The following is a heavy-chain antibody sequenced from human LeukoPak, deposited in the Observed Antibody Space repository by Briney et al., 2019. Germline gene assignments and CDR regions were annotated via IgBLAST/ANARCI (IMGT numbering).Heavy chain of an antibody. D-gene: IGHD4-17*01. V-gene: IGHV3-23*01. J-gene: IGHJ5*02. CDR3: AKSPTVHRWFDP. CDR1: GFTFSSYG. CDR2: ISGSGGST. Sequence: PGGSLRLSCAAPGFTFSSYGMSWVRQAPGKGLEWVSAISGSGGSTYYADSVKGRFTISRDNSKNTLYLQMNSLRAEDTAVYYCAKSPTVHRWFDPWGQGTLVTVSS.